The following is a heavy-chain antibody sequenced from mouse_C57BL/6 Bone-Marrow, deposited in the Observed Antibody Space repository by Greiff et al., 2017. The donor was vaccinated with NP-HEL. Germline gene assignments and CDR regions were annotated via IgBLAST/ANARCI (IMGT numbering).Heavy chain of an antibody. CDR3: ARSCSGRLRRGVYDY. V-gene: IGHV1-64*01. D-gene: IGHD2-4*01. CDR1: GYTFTSYW. CDR2: IHPNSGST. J-gene: IGHJ2*01. Sequence: QVQLQQPGAELVKPGASVKLSCKASGYTFTSYWMHWVKQRPGQGLEWIGMIHPNSGSTNYNEKFKSKATLTVDKSSSTAYMQLSSLTSEDSAVYYCARSCSGRLRRGVYDYWGQGTTLTVSS.